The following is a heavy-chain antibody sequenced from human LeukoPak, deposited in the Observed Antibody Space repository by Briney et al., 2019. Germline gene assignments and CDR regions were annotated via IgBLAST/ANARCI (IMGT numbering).Heavy chain of an antibody. V-gene: IGHV3-48*03. Sequence: GGSLRLSCAASGVTFSSYEMNWVRQAPGKGLEWVSYISSSGSTIYYADSVKGRFTISRDNAKNSLYLQMNSLRAEDTAVYYCAREGSGYDWDWFDPWGQGTLVTVSS. J-gene: IGHJ5*02. CDR2: ISSSGSTI. CDR1: GVTFSSYE. CDR3: AREGSGYDWDWFDP. D-gene: IGHD5-12*01.